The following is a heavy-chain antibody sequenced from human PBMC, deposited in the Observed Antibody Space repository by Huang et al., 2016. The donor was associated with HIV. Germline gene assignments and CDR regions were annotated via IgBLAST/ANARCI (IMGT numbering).Heavy chain of an antibody. Sequence: EVQLVESGGGLVQPGGSLRLSCGASGFTFTTYWMTWVRQAPGKGLEWVANINQEGTEKYYVDSVKGRFTISRDNAEKSLYLRMNRLRAEDTAIYYCARDRRDVFDFWGQGTMVTVSS. CDR3: ARDRRDVFDF. CDR1: GFTFTTYW. CDR2: INQEGTEK. V-gene: IGHV3-7*01. J-gene: IGHJ3*01.